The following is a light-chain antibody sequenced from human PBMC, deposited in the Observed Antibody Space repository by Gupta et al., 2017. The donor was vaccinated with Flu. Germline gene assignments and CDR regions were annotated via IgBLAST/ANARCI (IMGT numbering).Light chain of an antibody. V-gene: IGKV1-33*01. Sequence: GDRITITCPASQDISNYLNWYPQKPGKAPNLLIYDASNFETGVPSRFSGSGSGTDFTLTIRSLQPKDITTYYRQQYANLPPVFGPGTKVDIK. CDR1: QDISNY. CDR3: QQYANLPPV. CDR2: DAS. J-gene: IGKJ3*01.